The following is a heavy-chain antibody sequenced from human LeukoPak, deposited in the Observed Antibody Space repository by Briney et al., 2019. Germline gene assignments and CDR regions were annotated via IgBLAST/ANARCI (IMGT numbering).Heavy chain of an antibody. CDR1: GFTFSSYG. J-gene: IGHJ4*02. D-gene: IGHD3-22*01. CDR3: AKVSHYYDSSGYVDY. CDR2: IRYDGSNK. Sequence: GGSLRLSCAASGFTFSSYGMHWVRQAPGKGLEWVAFIRYDGSNKYYADSVKGRFTIYRDNSKNTLFLQMNSLRAGDTAVYYFAKVSHYYDSSGYVDYWGQGTLVTVSS. V-gene: IGHV3-30*02.